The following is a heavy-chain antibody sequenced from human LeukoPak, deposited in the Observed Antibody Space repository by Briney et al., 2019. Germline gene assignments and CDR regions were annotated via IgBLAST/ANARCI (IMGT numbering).Heavy chain of an antibody. Sequence: GGSLRLSCAASGFTVSSNYMSWVRQAPGKGLEWVSVIYSGGSTYYADSVKGRFTISRENSKNTLYLEMNSLRDEDTAVYYCARAGAYHFDNWGQGTLVTVSS. V-gene: IGHV3-66*01. CDR2: IYSGGST. CDR1: GFTVSSNY. J-gene: IGHJ4*02. D-gene: IGHD3-16*01. CDR3: ARAGAYHFDN.